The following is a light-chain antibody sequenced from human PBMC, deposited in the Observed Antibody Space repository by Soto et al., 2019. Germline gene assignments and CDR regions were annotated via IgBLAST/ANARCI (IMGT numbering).Light chain of an antibody. V-gene: IGKV3-15*01. J-gene: IGKJ1*01. CDR2: GAS. CDR1: QSVSSN. Sequence: EIVMTQSPATLSVSPGERATLSCRASQSVSSNLAWYQQKPGQAPRLLIYGASTRATGIPARFSGSGSGTEFTLTISSLQSEYFAVYSCQQYNNWPWWTFGQGTKVEIK. CDR3: QQYNNWPWWT.